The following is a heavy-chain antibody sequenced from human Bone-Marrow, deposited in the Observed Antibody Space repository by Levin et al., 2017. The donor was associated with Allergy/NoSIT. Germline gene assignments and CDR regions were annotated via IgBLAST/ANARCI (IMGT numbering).Heavy chain of an antibody. J-gene: IGHJ5*02. CDR3: ARVGVGVSSTSCYAHNWFDP. V-gene: IGHV4-59*01. CDR1: GGSISSYY. D-gene: IGHD2-2*01. Sequence: SETLSLTCTVSGGSISSYYWSWIRQPPGKGLEWIGYIYYSGSTNYNPTLKSRVTISVDTSKNQFSLKLSSVTAADTAVYYCARVGVGVSSTSCYAHNWFDPWGQGTLVTVSS. CDR2: IYYSGST.